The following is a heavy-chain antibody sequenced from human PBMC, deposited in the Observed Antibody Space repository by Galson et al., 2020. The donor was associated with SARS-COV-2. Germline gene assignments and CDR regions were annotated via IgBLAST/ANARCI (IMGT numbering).Heavy chain of an antibody. V-gene: IGHV3-11*01. CDR2: IDGGGSMM. D-gene: IGHD3-10*01. J-gene: IGHJ4*02. Sequence: NSGGSLRLSCAASGFAFTDFYMTWIRQAPGKGLEWVSYIDGGGSMMKYADSVKGRFTISRDNDKNSLYLQMDSLRAEDTAVYYCARALGSGRAVGYWGQGTLVTVSS. CDR3: ARALGSGRAVGY. CDR1: GFAFTDFY.